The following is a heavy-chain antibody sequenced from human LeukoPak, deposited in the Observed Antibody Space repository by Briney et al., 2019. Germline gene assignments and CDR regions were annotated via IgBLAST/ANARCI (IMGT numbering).Heavy chain of an antibody. V-gene: IGHV1-2*02. CDR2: INPNSGGT. CDR1: GYTFTGYY. D-gene: IGHD3-22*01. Sequence: APVKVSCKASGYTFTGYYMHWVRQAPGQGLEWMGWINPNSGGTNYAQKFQGRVTMTRDTSISTAYMELSRLRSDDTAVYYCARQNYYDALRGAFDIWGQGTMVTVSS. CDR3: ARQNYYDALRGAFDI. J-gene: IGHJ3*02.